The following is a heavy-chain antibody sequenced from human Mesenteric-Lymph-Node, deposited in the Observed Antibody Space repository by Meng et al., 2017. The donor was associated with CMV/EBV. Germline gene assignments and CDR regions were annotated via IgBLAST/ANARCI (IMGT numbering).Heavy chain of an antibody. J-gene: IGHJ4*02. CDR1: GYTFTSYY. V-gene: IGHV1-2*02. CDR3: ARGDGSSTSCQF. Sequence: ASVKVSCKASGYTFTSYYIHWVRQAPGQGLEWMGWINPNSGGTNYAQKFQGRVTMTRDMSITTAYLELGRLTSDDTAVYYCARGDGSSTSCQFWGQGTLVTVSS. CDR2: INPNSGGT. D-gene: IGHD2-2*01.